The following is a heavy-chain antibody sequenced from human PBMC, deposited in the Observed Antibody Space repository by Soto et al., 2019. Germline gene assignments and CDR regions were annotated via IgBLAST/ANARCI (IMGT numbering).Heavy chain of an antibody. V-gene: IGHV4-59*01. CDR1: GGSISSYY. CDR2: IYYSGST. Sequence: SETLSLTCTVSGGSISSYYWSWIRQPPGKGLEWIGYIYYSGSTNYNPSLKSRVTISVDTSKNQFSLKLSSVTAADTAVYYCARDKFGDYDSPIVWFDPWGQGTLVTVSS. J-gene: IGHJ5*02. D-gene: IGHD4-17*01. CDR3: ARDKFGDYDSPIVWFDP.